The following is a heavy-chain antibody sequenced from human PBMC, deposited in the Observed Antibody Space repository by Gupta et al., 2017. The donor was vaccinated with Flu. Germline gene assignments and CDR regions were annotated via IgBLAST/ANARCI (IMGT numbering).Heavy chain of an antibody. CDR3: AKDFHQTYYDILTGYYTIHGSFDY. J-gene: IGHJ4*02. D-gene: IGHD3-9*01. Sequence: EVQLLESGGGLVQPGGSLRLSCAASGFTFSSYAMSWVRQAPGKGLEWVSAISGSGGSTYYADSVKGRFTISRDNSKNTLYLQMNSLRAEDTAVYYCAKDFHQTYYDILTGYYTIHGSFDYWGQGTLVTVSS. CDR1: GFTFSSYA. CDR2: ISGSGGST. V-gene: IGHV3-23*01.